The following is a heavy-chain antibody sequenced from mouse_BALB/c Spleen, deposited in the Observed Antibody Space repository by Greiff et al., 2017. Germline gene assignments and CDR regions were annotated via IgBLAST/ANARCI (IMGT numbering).Heavy chain of an antibody. V-gene: IGHV1S130*01. D-gene: IGHD1-1*02. CDR3: ARGGGRYYAMDY. J-gene: IGHJ4*01. CDR2: IHPNSGNT. CDR1: GYTFTSSW. Sequence: QVQLQQSGSVLVRPGASVKLSCKASGYTFTSSWMHWAKQRPGQGLEWIGEIHPNSGNTNYNEKFKGKATLTVDTSSSTAYVDLSSLTSEDSAVYYCARGGGRYYAMDYWGQGTSVTVSS.